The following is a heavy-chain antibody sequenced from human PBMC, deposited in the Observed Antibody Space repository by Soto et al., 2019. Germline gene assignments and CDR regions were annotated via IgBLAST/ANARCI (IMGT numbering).Heavy chain of an antibody. CDR3: ARGADILTGSDAFDI. J-gene: IGHJ3*02. Sequence: GGSLRLSCAASGFTFSDYYMSWIRQAPGKGLEWVSYISSSSSYTNYADSVKGRFTISRDNAKNSLYLQMNSLRAEDTAVYYCARGADILTGSDAFDIWGQGTMVTVSS. V-gene: IGHV3-11*05. CDR1: GFTFSDYY. CDR2: ISSSSSYT. D-gene: IGHD3-9*01.